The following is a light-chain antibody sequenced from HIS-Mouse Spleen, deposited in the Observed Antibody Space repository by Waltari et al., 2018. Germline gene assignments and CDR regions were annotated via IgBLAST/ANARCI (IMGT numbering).Light chain of an antibody. Sequence: QSVLTQPPSVSGAPGQRVTIPCTGSRPNIGAGYAVPWYQQLPGTAPKPLIYGNSNRPSGVPDRFSGSKSGTSASLAITGLQAEDEADYYCQSYDSSLSGSVFGGGTKLTVL. J-gene: IGLJ3*02. V-gene: IGLV1-40*01. CDR3: QSYDSSLSGSV. CDR1: RPNIGAGYA. CDR2: GNS.